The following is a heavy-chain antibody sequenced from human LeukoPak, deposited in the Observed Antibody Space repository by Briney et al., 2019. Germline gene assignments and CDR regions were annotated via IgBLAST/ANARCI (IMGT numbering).Heavy chain of an antibody. Sequence: SETLSLTCTVSGGSISSYYWSWIRQPAGKGLEWIGRIYTSGSTNYNPSLKSRVTMSVDTSKNQFSPKLHSVTPADTAVYYCAREGDETPIAKLDYWGQGTLVNVSS. CDR1: GGSISSYY. CDR3: AREGDETPIAKLDY. D-gene: IGHD6-13*01. V-gene: IGHV4-4*07. J-gene: IGHJ4*02. CDR2: IYTSGST.